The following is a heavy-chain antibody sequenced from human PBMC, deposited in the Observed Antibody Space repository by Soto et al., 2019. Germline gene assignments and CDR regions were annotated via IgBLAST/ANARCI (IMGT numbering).Heavy chain of an antibody. D-gene: IGHD2-2*01. V-gene: IGHV6-1*01. CDR3: SKVGETSSAFDI. CDR2: TYYRSKWYI. Sequence: QTLSLTCAISGDSVSNSATAWNWIRQSPSRGLEWLGRTYYRSKWYIDYAVSVKSRITINPETSKNQFSLQLNSVIPEGTAVYYCSKVGETSSAFDIWGQGTMVTVSS. CDR1: GDSVSNSATA. J-gene: IGHJ3*02.